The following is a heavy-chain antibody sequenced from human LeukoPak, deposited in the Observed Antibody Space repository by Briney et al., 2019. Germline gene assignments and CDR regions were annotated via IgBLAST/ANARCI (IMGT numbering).Heavy chain of an antibody. Sequence: GGSLRLSCAASGFTVSTNYVSWVRQAPGKGLEWVSLINSGGSTYHADSVKGRFTISRDNSKNTVYLQMNSLRAEDTAVYYCAKDRIAGHDTFDIWGQGTVVTVSS. CDR1: GFTVSTNY. J-gene: IGHJ3*02. CDR2: INSGGST. V-gene: IGHV3-66*02. D-gene: IGHD6-13*01. CDR3: AKDRIAGHDTFDI.